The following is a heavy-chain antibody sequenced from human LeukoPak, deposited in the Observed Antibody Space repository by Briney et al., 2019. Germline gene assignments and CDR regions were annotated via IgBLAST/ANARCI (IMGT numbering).Heavy chain of an antibody. J-gene: IGHJ3*02. CDR2: AYYRSKWSN. Sequence: SQTLSLTCAISGDRVSRFGGAWNCIRQSPSRGLEWLGRAYYRSKWSNDYAPSVRSRINISPDTSQNQFSLQLNSVTPDDTAVYYCARGSNSALDIWGRGTMVTVSS. D-gene: IGHD4-23*01. V-gene: IGHV6-1*01. CDR3: ARGSNSALDI. CDR1: GDRVSRFGGA.